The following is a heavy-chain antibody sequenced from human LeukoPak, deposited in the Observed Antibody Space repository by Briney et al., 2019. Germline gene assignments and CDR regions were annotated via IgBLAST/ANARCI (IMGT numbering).Heavy chain of an antibody. CDR2: IYSGGST. CDR1: GFTVTYTY. D-gene: IGHD3-22*01. Sequence: PGGSLRLSCAASGFTVTYTYMSWVRQTPGKGLEWVAVIYSGGSTYYADSVKGRFTISRDSSKNTLYLQMNSLRAEDTAVYYCARGLGDSSGYYFGYFDYWGQGTLVTVSS. V-gene: IGHV3-66*01. J-gene: IGHJ4*02. CDR3: ARGLGDSSGYYFGYFDY.